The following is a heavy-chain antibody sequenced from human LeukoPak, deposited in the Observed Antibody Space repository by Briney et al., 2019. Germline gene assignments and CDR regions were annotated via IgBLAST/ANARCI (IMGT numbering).Heavy chain of an antibody. CDR1: GYSISSGYY. CDR2: IYHSGST. J-gene: IGHJ6*03. CDR3: ARDFSSSSTVYYYYYMDV. Sequence: SETLSLTCTVSGYSISSGYYWGWIRQPPGKGLEWIGSIYHSGSTYYNPSLKSRVTISVDTSKNQFSVKLTSVTAADTAVYYCARDFSSSSTVYYYYYMDVWGKGTTVTVSS. D-gene: IGHD6-6*01. V-gene: IGHV4-38-2*02.